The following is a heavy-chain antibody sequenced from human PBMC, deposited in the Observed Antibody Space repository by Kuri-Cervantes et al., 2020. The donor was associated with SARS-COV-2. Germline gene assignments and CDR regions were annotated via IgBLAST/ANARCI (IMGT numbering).Heavy chain of an antibody. V-gene: IGHV3-23*01. CDR1: GFTFSSYA. CDR3: ATAIVVVPAALPNFDY. Sequence: GEALVPSWAASGFTFSSYAMSWGRQAPGTGQEWVSAISGSGGSTYYADSVKGRFTITRDNSKNTLYLQMNSLRADDTAVYYCATAIVVVPAALPNFDYWGQGTLVTVSS. D-gene: IGHD2-2*01. J-gene: IGHJ4*02. CDR2: ISGSGGST.